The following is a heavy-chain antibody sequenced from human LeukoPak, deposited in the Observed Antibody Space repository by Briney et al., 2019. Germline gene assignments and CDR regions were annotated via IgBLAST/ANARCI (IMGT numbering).Heavy chain of an antibody. CDR3: ARDHYGSGSYPPRNYYYYGMDV. CDR2: IWYDGSNK. Sequence: GRSLRLSCAASGFTFSSYGMHWVRQAPGKGLEWVAVIWYDGSNKYYADSVKGRFTISRDNSKNTLYLQMNSLRAEDTAVYYCARDHYGSGSYPPRNYYYYGMDVWGQGTTVTVSS. D-gene: IGHD3-10*01. CDR1: GFTFSSYG. J-gene: IGHJ6*02. V-gene: IGHV3-33*01.